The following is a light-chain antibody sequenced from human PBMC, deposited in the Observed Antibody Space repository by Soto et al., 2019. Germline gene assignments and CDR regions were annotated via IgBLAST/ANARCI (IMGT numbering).Light chain of an antibody. CDR2: AAS. CDR1: QSVRSSH. Sequence: IVLAHAPGTLCWSPGEIATLSCGTSQSVRSSHLAWYQQRPGQAPRLLIYAASTRATGIPARFSGSGSGTEFTLIIDSLQSEDFAVYYCQQYNNWPRTFGQGTKVDI. J-gene: IGKJ1*01. V-gene: IGKV3-15*01. CDR3: QQYNNWPRT.